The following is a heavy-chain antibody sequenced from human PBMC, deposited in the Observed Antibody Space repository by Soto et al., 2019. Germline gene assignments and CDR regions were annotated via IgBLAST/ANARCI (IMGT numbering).Heavy chain of an antibody. CDR1: GGSFSDYY. CDR3: ARGDFGAGGY. V-gene: IGHV4-34*01. CDR2: INHSGST. Sequence: QVLLQQWGAGLLKPSETLSLTCAVYGGSFSDYYWSWIRQPPGKGLEWIGEINHSGSTNYNPSLKSRVTISVDTSKNQFSLKLNSVTAADTAVYYCARGDFGAGGYWGQGTLVTVSS. J-gene: IGHJ4*02. D-gene: IGHD3-3*01.